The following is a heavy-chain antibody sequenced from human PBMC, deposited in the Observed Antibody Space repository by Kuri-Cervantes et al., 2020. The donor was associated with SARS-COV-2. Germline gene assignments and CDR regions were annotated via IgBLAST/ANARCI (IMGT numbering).Heavy chain of an antibody. CDR2: ISYDGSNK. Sequence: GGSLRPSCAASGFTFSSYAMHWVRQAPGKGLEWVAVISYDGSNKYYADSVKGRFTISRDNSKNTLYLQMNSLRAEDTAVYYCARDRFRVPAAMTTVFWFDPWGQGTLVTVSS. V-gene: IGHV3-30-3*01. J-gene: IGHJ5*02. CDR3: ARDRFRVPAAMTTVFWFDP. D-gene: IGHD2-2*01. CDR1: GFTFSSYA.